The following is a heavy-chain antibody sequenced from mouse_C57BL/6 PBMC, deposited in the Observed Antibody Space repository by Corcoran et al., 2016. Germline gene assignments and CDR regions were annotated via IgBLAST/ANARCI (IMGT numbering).Heavy chain of an antibody. Sequence: QIQLVQSGPELKKPGETVKISCKASGYTFTTYGRNWVKHAPGKGLKWMGWINTYSGVPTYADDFKGRFAFSLENSASTAYLQINNLKNEDTATYFCARSGGYSWYVDVWGTGTTVTVSS. J-gene: IGHJ1*03. V-gene: IGHV9-3*01. D-gene: IGHD2-3*01. CDR3: ARSGGYSWYVDV. CDR1: GYTFTTYG. CDR2: INTYSGVP.